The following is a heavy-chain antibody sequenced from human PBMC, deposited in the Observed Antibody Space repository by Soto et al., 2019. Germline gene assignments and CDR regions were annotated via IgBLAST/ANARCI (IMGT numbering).Heavy chain of an antibody. CDR3: ASSKQWLVHYFDY. Sequence: QVQLVESGGGVVQPGRSLRLSCAASGFTFSSYGMHWVRQAPGKGLEWVAVIWYDGGNKYYADSVKGRFTISRDNSQNTLDLQMNSLRAEDTAVYYCASSKQWLVHYFDYWGQGTLVTVSS. J-gene: IGHJ4*02. D-gene: IGHD6-19*01. V-gene: IGHV3-33*01. CDR2: IWYDGGNK. CDR1: GFTFSSYG.